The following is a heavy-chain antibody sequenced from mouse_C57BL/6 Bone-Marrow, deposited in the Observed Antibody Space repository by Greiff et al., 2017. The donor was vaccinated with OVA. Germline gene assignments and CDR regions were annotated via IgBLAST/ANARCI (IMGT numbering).Heavy chain of an antibody. CDR3: TRKGDYGSSFAY. CDR2: IDPETGGT. CDR1: GYTFTDYE. V-gene: IGHV1-15*01. D-gene: IGHD1-1*01. J-gene: IGHJ3*01. Sequence: VKLLESGAELVRPGASVTLSCKASGYTFTDYEMHWVKQTPVHGLEWIGAIDPETGGTAYNQKFKGKAILTADKSSSTAYMELRSLTSEDSAVYYCTRKGDYGSSFAYWGQGTLVTVSA.